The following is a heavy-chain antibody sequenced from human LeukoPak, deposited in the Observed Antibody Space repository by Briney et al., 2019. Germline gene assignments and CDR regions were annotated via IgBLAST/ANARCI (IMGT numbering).Heavy chain of an antibody. CDR1: GFTFSSYA. V-gene: IGHV3-23*01. CDR3: AKCLGDGTNYYFAH. D-gene: IGHD4/OR15-4a*01. CDR2: ISGSGDNS. Sequence: GASLRLSCAASGFTFSSYAMGWVRLAPGKGLEWVSLISGSGDNSYYADSVKGRFTISRDNSKNTLYLQTSSLRAEDTALYYCAKCLGDGTNYYFAHWGQGTLVTVSS. J-gene: IGHJ4*02.